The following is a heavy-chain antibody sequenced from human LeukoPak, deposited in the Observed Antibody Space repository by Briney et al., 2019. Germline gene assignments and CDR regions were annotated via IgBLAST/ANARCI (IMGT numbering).Heavy chain of an antibody. Sequence: ASVKVSCKASGYTFTGYYMHWVRQAPGQGLEWMGWINPNSGGTNYAQKFQGRVTMTRDTSISTAYMELSRLRSDDTAVYYCARTRFLEWSDFDYWGQGTLVTVS. J-gene: IGHJ4*02. D-gene: IGHD3-3*01. CDR3: ARTRFLEWSDFDY. CDR2: INPNSGGT. CDR1: GYTFTGYY. V-gene: IGHV1-2*02.